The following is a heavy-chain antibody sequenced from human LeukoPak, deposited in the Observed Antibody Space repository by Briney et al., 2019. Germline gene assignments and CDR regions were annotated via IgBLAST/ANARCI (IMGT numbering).Heavy chain of an antibody. J-gene: IGHJ5*02. D-gene: IGHD2-2*01. CDR2: SKSKTDGGTT. Sequence: GGSLRLSCAGSGFTLSSAWMTWVRQAPGKGLEWVGLSKSKTDGGTTDYAAPVKGRFTISRDDSKNTLYLQMNSLTTEDTAVYYCAKYCISADCYANWFGPWGQGTLVTVSS. CDR1: GFTLSSAW. V-gene: IGHV3-15*01. CDR3: AKYCISADCYANWFGP.